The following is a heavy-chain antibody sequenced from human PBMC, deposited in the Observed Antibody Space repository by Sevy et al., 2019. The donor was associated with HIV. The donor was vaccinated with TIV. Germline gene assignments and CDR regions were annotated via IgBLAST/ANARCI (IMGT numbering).Heavy chain of an antibody. J-gene: IGHJ6*02. D-gene: IGHD1-26*01. CDR2: ISYDGSNK. V-gene: IGHV3-30-3*01. Sequence: GGSLRLSCAASGFTFSNYAMHWVRQAPGKGLEWVAVISYDGSNKYYADSVRGRFTISGDSSKNKLYLQMNSLRPEDTAVYYCARDLEVYGGWEQTSQGMDVWGQGTTVTVSS. CDR3: ARDLEVYGGWEQTSQGMDV. CDR1: GFTFSNYA.